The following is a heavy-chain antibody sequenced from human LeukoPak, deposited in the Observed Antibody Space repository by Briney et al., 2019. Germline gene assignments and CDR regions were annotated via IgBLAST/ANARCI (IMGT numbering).Heavy chain of an antibody. J-gene: IGHJ6*02. CDR2: ISYDGSNK. V-gene: IGHV3-30*04. CDR3: ARELGILGYYYYGMDV. D-gene: IGHD7-27*01. CDR1: GLTCSGYA. Sequence: GGSLRLSCAAWGLTCSGYAMHWVRQAPFKGLEWVAVISYDGSNKYYADSVKGRFTISRDNSKNTLYLQMNSLRAEDTAVYYCARELGILGYYYYGMDVWGQGTTVTVSS.